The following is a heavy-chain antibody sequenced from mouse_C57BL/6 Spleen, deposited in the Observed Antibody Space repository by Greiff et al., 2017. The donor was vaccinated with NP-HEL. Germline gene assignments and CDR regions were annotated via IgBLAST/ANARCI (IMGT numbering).Heavy chain of an antibody. Sequence: VQLQQSGPELVKPGASVKISCKASGYAFSSSWMNWVKQRPGKGLEWIGRIYPGDGDTNYNGKFKGKATLTADKSSSTAYMQLSSLTSEDSAVYFCAKNYYGSSYSSMDDWGQGTSVTVSS. CDR2: IYPGDGDT. D-gene: IGHD1-1*01. CDR3: AKNYYGSSYSSMDD. V-gene: IGHV1-82*01. CDR1: GYAFSSSW. J-gene: IGHJ4*01.